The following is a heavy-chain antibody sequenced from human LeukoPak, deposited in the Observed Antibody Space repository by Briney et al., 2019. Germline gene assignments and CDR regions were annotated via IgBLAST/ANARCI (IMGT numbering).Heavy chain of an antibody. J-gene: IGHJ5*02. V-gene: IGHV3-23*01. CDR1: GFTFSSYA. D-gene: IGHD3-22*01. CDR2: ISGSGGRT. Sequence: GGSLRLSCAASGFTFSSYAMSWVCQAPGKGLEWVSAISGSGGRTYYADSVKGRFTISRDNPKNTLYLQMNSLRAEDTAVYYCAKDRPRTYYYDSSGDWFDPWGQGTLVTVSS. CDR3: AKDRPRTYYYDSSGDWFDP.